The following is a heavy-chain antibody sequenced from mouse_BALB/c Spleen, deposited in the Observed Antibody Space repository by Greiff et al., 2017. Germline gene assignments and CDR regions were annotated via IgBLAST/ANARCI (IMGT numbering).Heavy chain of an antibody. D-gene: IGHD2-1*01. CDR2: INSNGGST. V-gene: IGHV5-6-3*01. J-gene: IGHJ4*01. CDR3: ARADGNYGDYAMDY. CDR1: GFTFSSYG. Sequence: EVQRVESGGGLVQPGGSLKLSCAASGFTFSSYGMSWVRQTPDKRLELVATINSNGGSTYYPDSVKGRFTISRDNAKNTLYLQMSSLKSEDTAMYYCARADGNYGDYAMDYWGQGTSVTVSS.